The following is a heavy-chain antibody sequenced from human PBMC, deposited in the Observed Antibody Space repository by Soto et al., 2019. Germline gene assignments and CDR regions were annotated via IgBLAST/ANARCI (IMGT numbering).Heavy chain of an antibody. CDR2: ISGSGGST. V-gene: IGHV3-23*01. Sequence: GGSLRLSCAASGFTFSSYAMSWVRHAPGKGLEWVSAISGSGGSTYYADSVKGRFTISRDNSKNTLYLQMNSLRAEVTAVYYCANTEAGKPNSSRWPRAYCYYYYGMDVWGQGTTVTVS. J-gene: IGHJ6*02. CDR1: GFTFSSYA. D-gene: IGHD6-13*01. CDR3: ANTEAGKPNSSRWPRAYCYYYYGMDV.